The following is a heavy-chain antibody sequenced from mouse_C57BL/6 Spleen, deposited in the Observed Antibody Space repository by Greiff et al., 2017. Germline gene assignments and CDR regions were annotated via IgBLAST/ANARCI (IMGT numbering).Heavy chain of an antibody. J-gene: IGHJ2*01. Sequence: QVQLQQPGAELVMPGASVKLSCKASGYTFTSYWMHWVKQRPGQGLEWIGEIDPSDSYTNYNQKFKGKSTLTVDKSSSTAYMQLSSLTSEDSAVYYCARFLYYTFDYWGQGTTLTVSS. CDR1: GYTFTSYW. D-gene: IGHD2-1*01. V-gene: IGHV1-69*01. CDR2: IDPSDSYT. CDR3: ARFLYYTFDY.